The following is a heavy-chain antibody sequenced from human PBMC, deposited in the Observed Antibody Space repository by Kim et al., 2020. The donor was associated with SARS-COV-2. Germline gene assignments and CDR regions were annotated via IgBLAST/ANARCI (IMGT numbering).Heavy chain of an antibody. CDR3: ARHVLDYGDYVMVDY. J-gene: IGHJ4*02. CDR2: TDPSDSYT. CDR1: GYSFTSYW. V-gene: IGHV5-10-1*01. Sequence: GESLKISCKGSGYSFTSYWISWVRQMPGKGLEWMGRTDPSDSYTNYSPSFQGHVTISADKSISTAYLQWSSLKASDTAMYYCARHVLDYGDYVMVDYWGQGTLVTVSS. D-gene: IGHD4-17*01.